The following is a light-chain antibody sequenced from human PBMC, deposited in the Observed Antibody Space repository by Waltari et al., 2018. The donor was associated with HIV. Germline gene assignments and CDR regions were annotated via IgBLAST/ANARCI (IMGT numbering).Light chain of an antibody. CDR2: RNV. Sequence: QSVLTQPPSVSGAPGQRVTISCTGSRTNIGAGYDVHWYQQLPGTAPNLLICRNVNRPSGFPDRFSGSKSVTSASLAITGLQAEDEADFYCQSYDTSLGGWVCGGGTKLTV. J-gene: IGLJ3*02. CDR1: RTNIGAGYD. V-gene: IGLV1-40*01. CDR3: QSYDTSLGGWV.